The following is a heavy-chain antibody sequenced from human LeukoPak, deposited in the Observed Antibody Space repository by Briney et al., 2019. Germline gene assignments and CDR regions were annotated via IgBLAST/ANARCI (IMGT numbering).Heavy chain of an antibody. J-gene: IGHJ6*02. D-gene: IGHD5-18*01. CDR3: YYYYGMDV. CDR2: ISSSSSYI. CDR1: GFTFSSYS. Sequence: GGSLRLPCAASGFTFSSYSMNWVPQSPGKGLDWVSSISSSSSYIYYADSVKGRFTISRDNGKILLYLRMNSLYCASGYSYGGYYYYGMDVWGQGTTVTVSS. V-gene: IGHV3-21*01.